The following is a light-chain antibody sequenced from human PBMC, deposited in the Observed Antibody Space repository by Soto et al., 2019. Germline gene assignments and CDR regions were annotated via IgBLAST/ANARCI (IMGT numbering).Light chain of an antibody. V-gene: IGKV3-20*01. CDR3: QQYSTSPLT. J-gene: IGKJ4*01. CDR1: QSVSINF. CDR2: AAS. Sequence: EIVLTQSPGTLSLSPGERATLSCRASQSVSINFLAWYQQKPGQAPRLLIYAASSRATGIPDRFSGSGSGTDFTLTISRLQPEDFALYYCQQYSTSPLTFGGGTRVEVK.